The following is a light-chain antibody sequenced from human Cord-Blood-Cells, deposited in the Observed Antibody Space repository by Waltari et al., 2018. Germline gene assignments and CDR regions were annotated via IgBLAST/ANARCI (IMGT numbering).Light chain of an antibody. CDR1: QSISSY. CDR2: AAS. Sequence: DIQMTQSPSSMSASVGCRITITCRASQSISSYLNLYQQKPGKAPKLLIYAASSLQSGVQPRLSGSGSGTDFTLTISSLQPEDFATYYCQQSYSTPYSFGQGTKLEIK. CDR3: QQSYSTPYS. J-gene: IGKJ2*03. V-gene: IGKV1-39*01.